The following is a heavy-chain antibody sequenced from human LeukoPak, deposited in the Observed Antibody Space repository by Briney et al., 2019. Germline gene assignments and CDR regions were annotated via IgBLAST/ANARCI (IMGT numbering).Heavy chain of an antibody. CDR3: ARDGPYCSSTSCYFNWFDP. CDR1: GYTFTGYY. J-gene: IGHJ5*02. D-gene: IGHD2-2*01. Sequence: SVKVSCKASGYTFTGYYMHWVRQAPGQGLEWMGWINPNSGGTNYAQKFQGRVTMTRDTSISTAYMELSRLRSDDTAVYYCARDGPYCSSTSCYFNWFDPWGQGTLVTVSS. CDR2: INPNSGGT. V-gene: IGHV1-2*02.